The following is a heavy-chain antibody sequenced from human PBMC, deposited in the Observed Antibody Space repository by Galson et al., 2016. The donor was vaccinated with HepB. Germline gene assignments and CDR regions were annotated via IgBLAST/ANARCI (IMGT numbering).Heavy chain of an antibody. CDR3: ATVRYNILTGYYKDY. D-gene: IGHD3-9*01. J-gene: IGHJ4*02. CDR1: NDSITNHY. Sequence: SETLSLTCTVSNDSITNHYWSWIRQPPGKGLEWIGYIYYSGDTNYNPALKSRVTISVDKSENQFSLQLNSVTAADTAVYYCATVRYNILTGYYKDYWGQGTLVTVSS. V-gene: IGHV4-59*11. CDR2: IYYSGDT.